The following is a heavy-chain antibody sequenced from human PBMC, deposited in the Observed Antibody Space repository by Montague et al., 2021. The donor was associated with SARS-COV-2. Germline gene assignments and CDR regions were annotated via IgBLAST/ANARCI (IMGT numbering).Heavy chain of an antibody. D-gene: IGHD3-22*01. J-gene: IGHJ3*02. CDR3: ASSTYYYDSSGSDAFDI. CDR2: IHYSGST. V-gene: IGHV4-39*01. Sequence: SETLSLTCTVSGGSISSGDYYWTWIRQPPGKRLEWIGSIHYSGSTYYNPSLKSRVTITVDTSKNQFSLKLSSVAAADTAVYYWASSTYYYDSSGSDAFDIWGQGTMVTVSS. CDR1: GGSISSGDYY.